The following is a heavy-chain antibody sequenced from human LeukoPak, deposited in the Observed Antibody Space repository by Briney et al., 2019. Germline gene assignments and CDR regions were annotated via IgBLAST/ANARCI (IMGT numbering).Heavy chain of an antibody. D-gene: IGHD3-10*01. CDR3: ARGFPYYYGSGSSYYYYYYGMDV. Sequence: SVKVSCKASGGTFSSYAISWVRQAPGQGLEWMGGIIPVFGTANYAQKFQGRVTITADKSTSTAYMELSSLRSEDTAVYYCARGFPYYYGSGSSYYYYYYGMDVWGKGTTVTVSS. V-gene: IGHV1-69*06. CDR1: GGTFSSYA. CDR2: IIPVFGTA. J-gene: IGHJ6*04.